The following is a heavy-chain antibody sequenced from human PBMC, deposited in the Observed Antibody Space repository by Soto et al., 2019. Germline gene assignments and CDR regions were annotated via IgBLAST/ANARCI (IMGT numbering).Heavy chain of an antibody. Sequence: SGPTLVNPTQTLTLTCTFSGFSLNTGGVAVGWIRQPPEKALEWLALIYGNDDKRYNSSLKSRLTITKDTSKDQVVLTMTNMDPVDTATYYCTHRSGSTHRFWGQGALVTVSS. CDR1: GFSLNTGGVA. D-gene: IGHD1-7*01. J-gene: IGHJ4*02. CDR3: THRSGSTHRF. V-gene: IGHV2-5*01. CDR2: IYGNDDK.